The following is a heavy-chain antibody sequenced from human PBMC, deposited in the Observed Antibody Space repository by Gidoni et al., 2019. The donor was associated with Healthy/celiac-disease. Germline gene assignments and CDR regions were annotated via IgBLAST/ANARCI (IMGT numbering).Heavy chain of an antibody. J-gene: IGHJ5*02. CDR3: ARGGIQLWLNWFDP. D-gene: IGHD5-18*01. V-gene: IGHV1-2*06. CDR2: INPNSGGT. Sequence: QMQLVQSGAEVKKTGDSVKISCKASGYTFTGYYMQWVRQATGQGLEWMGRINPNSGGTNYAQKFQGRVTMTRDTSISTAYMELSRLRSDDTAVYYCARGGIQLWLNWFDPWGQGTLVTVSS. CDR1: GYTFTGYY.